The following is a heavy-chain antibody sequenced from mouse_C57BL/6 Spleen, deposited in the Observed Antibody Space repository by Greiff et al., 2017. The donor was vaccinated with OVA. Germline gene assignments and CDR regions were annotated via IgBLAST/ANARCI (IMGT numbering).Heavy chain of an antibody. CDR1: GYTFTSYG. Sequence: QVHVKQSGAELARPGASVKLSCKASGYTFTSYGISWVKQRTGQGLEWIGEIYPRSGNTYYNEKFKGKATLTADKSSSTAYMELRSLTSEDSAVYFCARGITTVVASSGPFDYWGQGTTLTVSS. J-gene: IGHJ2*01. CDR3: ARGITTVVASSGPFDY. CDR2: IYPRSGNT. V-gene: IGHV1-81*01. D-gene: IGHD1-1*01.